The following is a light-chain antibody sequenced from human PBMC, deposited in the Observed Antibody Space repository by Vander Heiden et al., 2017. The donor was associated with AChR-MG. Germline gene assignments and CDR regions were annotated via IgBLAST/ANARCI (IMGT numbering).Light chain of an antibody. Sequence: EIVLTQSPGTLSLSPGERATLSCRASQSLSGNYFAWYQQRPGQAPRLLIHGSSTRAADISDRFSGSGSGTDFTLTISRVEPEDSAVYYCHQDDCSPETFGQGTRVEIK. CDR3: HQDDCSPET. V-gene: IGKV3-20*01. CDR1: QSLSGNY. CDR2: GSS. J-gene: IGKJ1*01.